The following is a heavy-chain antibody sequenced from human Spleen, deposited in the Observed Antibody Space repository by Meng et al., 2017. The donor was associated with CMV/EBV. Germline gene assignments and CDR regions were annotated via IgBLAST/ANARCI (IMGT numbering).Heavy chain of an antibody. CDR2: IYYIGTT. CDR3: ARDDQQGGYFDL. D-gene: IGHD2-2*01. J-gene: IGHJ4*02. Sequence: CTVSGGSISSGGYYWSWIRQHPGKGLEWIGYIYYIGTTYYNPSLKSRVAISVDTSKNYFSLKLSSVTAADTAVYYCARDDQQGGYFDLWGRGTLVTVSS. CDR1: GGSISSGGYY. V-gene: IGHV4-31*03.